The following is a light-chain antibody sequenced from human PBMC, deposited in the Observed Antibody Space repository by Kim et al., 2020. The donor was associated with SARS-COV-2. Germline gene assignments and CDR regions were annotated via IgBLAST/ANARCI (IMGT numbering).Light chain of an antibody. J-gene: IGKJ2*01. V-gene: IGKV3-20*01. CDR1: QSVSSSY. Sequence: LSPGERATLSCRASQSVSSSYLAWYQQKPGQAPRLLIYGASSRATGIPDRFSGSGSGTDFTLTISRLEPEDFAVYYCQQYGSSPPVTFGQGTKLEI. CDR2: GAS. CDR3: QQYGSSPPVT.